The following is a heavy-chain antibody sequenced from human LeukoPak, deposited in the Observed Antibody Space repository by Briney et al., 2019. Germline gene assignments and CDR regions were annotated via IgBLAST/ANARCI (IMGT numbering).Heavy chain of an antibody. CDR2: IWYEGSNK. D-gene: IGHD2-15*01. J-gene: IGHJ4*02. CDR3: AKQLGYCSDGSCYFPY. Sequence: GGSLRLSCAASGFTFNSFGMHWVRQASGKGLEWVVTIWYEGSNKNYADSVKGRLTISRDNSKSTLCLQMNSLRAEDTAVYYCAKQLGYCSDGSCYFPYWGQGTLVTVSS. CDR1: GFTFNSFG. V-gene: IGHV3-33*06.